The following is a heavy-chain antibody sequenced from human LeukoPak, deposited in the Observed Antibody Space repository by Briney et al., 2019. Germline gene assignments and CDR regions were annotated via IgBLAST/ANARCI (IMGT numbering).Heavy chain of an antibody. CDR2: IYSGGST. CDR1: GFSFSNYG. J-gene: IGHJ4*02. Sequence: PGGSLRLSCAASGFSFSNYGMSWVRQAPGKGLEWVSVIYSGGSTYYADSVKGRFTISRDNSKNTLYLQMNSLRAEDTAVYYCAKPQDRWELPFDYWGQGTLVTVSS. CDR3: AKPQDRWELPFDY. D-gene: IGHD1-26*01. V-gene: IGHV3-23*03.